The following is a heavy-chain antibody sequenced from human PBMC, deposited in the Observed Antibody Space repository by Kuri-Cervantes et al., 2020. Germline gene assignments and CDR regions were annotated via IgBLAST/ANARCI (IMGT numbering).Heavy chain of an antibody. J-gene: IGHJ6*03. V-gene: IGHV1-69*06. CDR1: GGTFSNYA. CDR2: IIPIFGAP. Sequence: SVKVSCKASGGTFSNYAISWVRQAPGQGLEWMGRIIPIFGAPNYAQKFQGRVTITADKSTSTAYMELSSLRSEDTAVYYCAKARQQLVLRHYYYYYMDVWGKGTTVTVSS. CDR3: AKARQQLVLRHYYYYYMDV. D-gene: IGHD6-13*01.